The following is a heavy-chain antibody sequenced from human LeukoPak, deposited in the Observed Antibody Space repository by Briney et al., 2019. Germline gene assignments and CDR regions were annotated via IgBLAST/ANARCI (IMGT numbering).Heavy chain of an antibody. V-gene: IGHV4-38-2*02. CDR1: GYSISSGYY. D-gene: IGHD2-2*02. CDR2: IYHSGST. Sequence: PSETLSLTCTVSGYSISSGYYWVWIRQPPGKGLEWIGSIYHSGSTYYNPSLKSRVTISVDTSKNQFSLKLSSVTAADTAVYYCARRLVVVPAAITANPNWFDPWGQGTLVTVSS. J-gene: IGHJ5*02. CDR3: ARRLVVVPAAITANPNWFDP.